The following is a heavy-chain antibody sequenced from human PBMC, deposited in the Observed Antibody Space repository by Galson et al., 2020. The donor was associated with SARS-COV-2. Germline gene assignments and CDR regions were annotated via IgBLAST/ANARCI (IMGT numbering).Heavy chain of an antibody. J-gene: IGHJ4*02. CDR1: AFTFSNYA. CDR3: ARGGEWALPYYFNY. D-gene: IGHD1-26*01. CDR2: ISSDGSNS. Sequence: GRSLRPSCAPSAFTFSNYAMHWVRQAPGKWPEWVAVISSDGSNSFYADSLKGRFTISSDNSKSTLYLQMNSLIAEDTAVYYCARGGEWALPYYFNYWGQGTLVTVSS. V-gene: IGHV3-30*04.